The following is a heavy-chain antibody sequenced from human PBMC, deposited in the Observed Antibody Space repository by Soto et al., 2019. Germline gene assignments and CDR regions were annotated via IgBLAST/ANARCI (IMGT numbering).Heavy chain of an antibody. CDR3: AREAMVRGNQNYYYYGMDV. V-gene: IGHV3-21*01. Sequence: GGSLRLSCAASGFTFSSYSMNWVRQAPGKGLEWVSSISSSSSYIYYADSVKGRFTISRDNAKNSLYLQMNSLRAEDTAVYYCAREAMVRGNQNYYYYGMDVWGQGTTVTVSS. D-gene: IGHD3-10*01. CDR1: GFTFSSYS. J-gene: IGHJ6*02. CDR2: ISSSSSYI.